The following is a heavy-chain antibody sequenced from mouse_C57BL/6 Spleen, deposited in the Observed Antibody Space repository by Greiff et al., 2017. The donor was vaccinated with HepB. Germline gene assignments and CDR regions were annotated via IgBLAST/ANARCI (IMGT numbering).Heavy chain of an antibody. CDR1: GYTFTDYY. CDR3: AKEIGLWYFDY. J-gene: IGHJ2*01. V-gene: IGHV1-26*01. Sequence: VQLQQSGPELVKPGASVKISCKASGYTFTDYYMNWVKQSHGKSLEWIGDINPNNGGTSYNQKFKGKATLTVDKSSSTAYMELRSLTSEDSAVYYCAKEIGLWYFDYWGQGTTLTVSS. CDR2: INPNNGGT.